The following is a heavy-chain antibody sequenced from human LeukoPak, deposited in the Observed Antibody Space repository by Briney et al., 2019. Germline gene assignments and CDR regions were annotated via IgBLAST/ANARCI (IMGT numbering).Heavy chain of an antibody. D-gene: IGHD6-19*01. Sequence: SETLSLTCTDSGGSISSYYWSWIRQPPGKGLEWIGYIYYSGSTNYNPSLKSRVTISVDTSKNQFSLKLSSVTAADTAVYYCARAVADAFDYWGQGTLVTVSS. J-gene: IGHJ4*02. CDR1: GGSISSYY. CDR3: ARAVADAFDY. V-gene: IGHV4-59*01. CDR2: IYYSGST.